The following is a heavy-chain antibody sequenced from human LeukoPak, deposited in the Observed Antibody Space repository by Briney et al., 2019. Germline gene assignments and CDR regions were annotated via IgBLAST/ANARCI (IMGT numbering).Heavy chain of an antibody. CDR1: GFTFSSYW. CDR2: INSDGSST. CDR3: ARDWPNVFDF. V-gene: IGHV3-74*01. Sequence: GGSLRLSCAASGFTFSSYWMHWVRQAPGKGLVWVSRINSDGSSTNYADSVEGRFTISRDNAKNTLYLQMNSLRGEDTAVYHCARDWPNVFDFWGQGTMVTVSS. J-gene: IGHJ3*01.